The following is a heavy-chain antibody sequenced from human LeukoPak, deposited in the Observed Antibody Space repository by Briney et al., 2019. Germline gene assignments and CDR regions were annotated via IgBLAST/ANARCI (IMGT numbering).Heavy chain of an antibody. CDR3: AKDRALYYYDSSGYYFDY. CDR1: GFTFSSYG. V-gene: IGHV3-30*18. D-gene: IGHD3-22*01. J-gene: IGHJ4*02. Sequence: PGGSLRLSCAASGFTFSSYGMHWVRQAPGKGLEWVAVISYDGSNKYYADSVKGRFTISRDNSKNTLYLQMNSLRAEDTAVYYCAKDRALYYYDSSGYYFDYWGQGTLVTVSS. CDR2: ISYDGSNK.